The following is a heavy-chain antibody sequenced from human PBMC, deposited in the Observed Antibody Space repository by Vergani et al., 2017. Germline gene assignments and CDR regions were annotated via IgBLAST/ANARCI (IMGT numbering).Heavy chain of an antibody. CDR1: GGYIRPYY. V-gene: IGHV4-4*07. Sequence: QVQLQESGPGLVKPSETLSLTCIVSGGYIRPYYWSWIRQPAGKGLEWIGRIYTSESTNYNPSLKRRVTMSVDTSKNQFSLKLSSVTDADTAVYYCAREYSSSVGFLAYWGQGTLVTVSS. CDR3: AREYSSSVGFLAY. J-gene: IGHJ4*02. D-gene: IGHD6-6*01. CDR2: IYTSEST.